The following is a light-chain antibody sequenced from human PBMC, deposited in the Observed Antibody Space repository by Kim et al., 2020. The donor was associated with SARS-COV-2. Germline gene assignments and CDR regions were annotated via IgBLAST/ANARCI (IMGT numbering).Light chain of an antibody. CDR3: QKYNSDLWT. CDR2: AAS. Sequence: DIQMTQSPSSLSASVGDRVTITCRASQSISNYLAWYQQKPGKVPKLLIYAASTLQSGVPSRFSGSGSGTDFSLTISSLQPEDVATYYCQKYNSDLWTFGQGTKVEIK. CDR1: QSISNY. J-gene: IGKJ1*01. V-gene: IGKV1-27*01.